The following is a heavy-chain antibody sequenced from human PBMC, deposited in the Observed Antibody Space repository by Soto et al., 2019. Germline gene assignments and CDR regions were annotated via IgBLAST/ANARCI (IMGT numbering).Heavy chain of an antibody. J-gene: IGHJ4*02. CDR3: AKDRDYDYWSGFYKWDY. V-gene: IGHV3-23*01. CDR2: ISGSGGDT. CDR1: GFTFSSHA. D-gene: IGHD3-3*01. Sequence: EVQLLESGGGLVQPGGSLRLSCAASGFTFSSHAMSWVRQAPGKGLEWVSLISGSGGDTFYADSVKGRFTISRDNSKNTLYLQMNSLRADDTAVYYSAKDRDYDYWSGFYKWDYWGQGSLVTVSS.